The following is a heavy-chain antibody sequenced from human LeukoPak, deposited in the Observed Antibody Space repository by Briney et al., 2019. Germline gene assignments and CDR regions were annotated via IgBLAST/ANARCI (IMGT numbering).Heavy chain of an antibody. CDR1: GYSISSGYY. CDR3: ARHGNFWSGLIDY. D-gene: IGHD3-3*01. Sequence: SETLSLTCAVPGYSISSGYYWGWIRQPPGKGLEWIGSIYHSGSTYYNPSLKSRVTISVDTSKNQFSLKLSSVTAADTAVYYCARHGNFWSGLIDYWGQGTLVTVSS. J-gene: IGHJ4*02. V-gene: IGHV4-38-2*01. CDR2: IYHSGST.